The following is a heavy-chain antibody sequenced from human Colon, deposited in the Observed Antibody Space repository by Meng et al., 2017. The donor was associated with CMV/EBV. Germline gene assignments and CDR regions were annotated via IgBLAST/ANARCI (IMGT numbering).Heavy chain of an antibody. CDR2: IFYTGNS. Sequence: SETLSLTCTVSGDSITSSSYYWAWVRQPPGRGLEWIGSIFYTGNSYSHPSLKSRVTMSVDTSKNEFSLKVTSMTAADTAVYYCVADRGNFGKGFDPWGQGTLVTVSS. J-gene: IGHJ5*02. V-gene: IGHV4-39*07. D-gene: IGHD3-3*01. CDR1: GDSITSSSYY. CDR3: VADRGNFGKGFDP.